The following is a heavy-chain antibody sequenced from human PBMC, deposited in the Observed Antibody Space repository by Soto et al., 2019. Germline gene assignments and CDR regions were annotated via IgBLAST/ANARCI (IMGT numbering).Heavy chain of an antibody. CDR1: GYTFTRYA. CDR2: INAGNGNT. Sequence: ASVKVSCKASGYTFTRYAMHWVRQAPGQRLEWMGWINAGNGNTKYSQKFQGRVTITRDTSASTAYMELSSLRSEDTAVYYCARERTTIFGDFDYWGQGTLVTVSS. CDR3: ARERTTIFGDFDY. V-gene: IGHV1-3*01. D-gene: IGHD3-3*01. J-gene: IGHJ4*02.